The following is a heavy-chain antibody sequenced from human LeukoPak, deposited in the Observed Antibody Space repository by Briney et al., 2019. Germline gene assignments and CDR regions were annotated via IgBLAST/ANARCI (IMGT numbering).Heavy chain of an antibody. CDR2: IIPILGIA. J-gene: IGHJ6*02. D-gene: IGHD2-2*01. Sequence: SVKVSCKASGGTLSSYATSWVRQAPGQGLEWMGMIIPILGIANYAQKFQGRVTITADKSTSTAYMELSSLRSEDTAVYYCARHVPTAAHYYYYGMDVWGQGTTVTVSS. CDR3: ARHVPTAAHYYYYGMDV. V-gene: IGHV1-69*04. CDR1: GGTLSSYA.